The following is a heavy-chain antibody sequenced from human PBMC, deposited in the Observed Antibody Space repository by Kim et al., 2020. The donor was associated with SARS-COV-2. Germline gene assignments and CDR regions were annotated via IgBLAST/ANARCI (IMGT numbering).Heavy chain of an antibody. J-gene: IGHJ4*02. D-gene: IGHD5-12*01. V-gene: IGHV1-2*02. CDR3: ARVVIRGMATIRGVFDY. Sequence: FQGRVTMNRDTSISTAYMELSRLRSDDTAVYYCARVVIRGMATIRGVFDYWGQGTLVTVSS.